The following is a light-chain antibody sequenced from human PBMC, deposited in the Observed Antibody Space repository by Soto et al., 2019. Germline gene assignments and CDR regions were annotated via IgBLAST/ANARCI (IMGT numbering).Light chain of an antibody. CDR3: QYYGSTWT. CDR1: QSIVRW. Sequence: ESEMTKSPSTLSSSIGDRVTITCRASQSIVRWMAWYQQKPGKAPKLLIYDASTLESGVPSRFSGSRSTTEFPLTISIQKADDVASYDRQYYGSTWTFCQGTKVDIK. CDR2: DAS. J-gene: IGKJ1*01. V-gene: IGKV1-5*01.